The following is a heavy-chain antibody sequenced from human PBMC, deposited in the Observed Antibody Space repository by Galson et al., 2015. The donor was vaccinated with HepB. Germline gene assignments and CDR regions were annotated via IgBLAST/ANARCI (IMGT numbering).Heavy chain of an antibody. CDR3: AKITLYDSSGFHDY. CDR1: GVTVSSHV. J-gene: IGHJ4*02. V-gene: IGHV3-30*02. D-gene: IGHD3-22*01. CDR2: RRYDGSNK. Sequence: SLRLAGAASGVTVSSHVLLWARQAPGKGLEWVAFRRYDGSNKFYADFVKGRFTNSRDDSKNTLYLQMNSLRAEDTAVYYCAKITLYDSSGFHDYWGQGTLVTVSS.